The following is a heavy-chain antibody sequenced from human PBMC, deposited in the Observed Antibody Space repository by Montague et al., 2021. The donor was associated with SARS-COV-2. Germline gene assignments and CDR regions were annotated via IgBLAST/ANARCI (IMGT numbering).Heavy chain of an antibody. V-gene: IGHV6-1*01. CDR2: TYYRSKWYN. CDR1: GDSVSRNSAA. CDR3: ARTSASSDY. Sequence: CAISGDSVSRNSAAWNWIRQSPSRGLEWLGRTYYRSKWYNDYAVSVKSQITINPDTSKNQISLQLNSVTPEDTALYYCARTSASSDYWGQGTLVTVSS. J-gene: IGHJ4*02. D-gene: IGHD1-26*01.